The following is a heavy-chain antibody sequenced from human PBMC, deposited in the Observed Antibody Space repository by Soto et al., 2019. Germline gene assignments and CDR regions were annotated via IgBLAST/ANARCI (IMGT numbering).Heavy chain of an antibody. CDR3: ARYRGGGASCAGYYGMGV. D-gene: IGHD3-16*01. V-gene: IGHV3-11*06. CDR2: ITSSSSST. Sequence: GGSLRLSCAASGFIFRDFYMSWIRQVPGKGLEWLSKITSSSSSTDYADSVKGRFTISRDNAKNSLYLQMSSLRAEDTAVYYCARYRGGGASCAGYYGMGVWGEGPTVTGSS. J-gene: IGHJ6*04. CDR1: GFIFRDFY.